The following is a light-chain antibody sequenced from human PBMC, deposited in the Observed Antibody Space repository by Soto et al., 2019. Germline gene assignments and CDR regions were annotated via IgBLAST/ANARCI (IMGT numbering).Light chain of an antibody. V-gene: IGKV3-20*01. CDR1: QSVSSAY. J-gene: IGKJ2*01. CDR2: GAS. Sequence: EIVLTQSPGTLSLSPGERATLSCRAXQSVSSAYLAWYQHKPGQAPRLLIYGASNRATGIPDRFSGSGSGTDFTLTISRLEPEDFAVYFCQQYGRSPPFTFGQGTKVDIK. CDR3: QQYGRSPPFT.